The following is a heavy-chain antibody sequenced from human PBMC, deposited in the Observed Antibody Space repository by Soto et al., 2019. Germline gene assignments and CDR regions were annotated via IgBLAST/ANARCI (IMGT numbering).Heavy chain of an antibody. J-gene: IGHJ6*03. D-gene: IGHD3-10*01. CDR2: FDPEDGET. V-gene: IGHV1-24*01. Sequence: ASVKVSCKVSGYTLTELSMHWVRQAPGKGLEWMGGFDPEDGETIYAQKFQGRVTMTEDTSTDTAYMELSSLRSEDTAVYYCATGYGSGSYSRDNYYYYYYMDVWGKGTTVTVS. CDR1: GYTLTELS. CDR3: ATGYGSGSYSRDNYYYYYYMDV.